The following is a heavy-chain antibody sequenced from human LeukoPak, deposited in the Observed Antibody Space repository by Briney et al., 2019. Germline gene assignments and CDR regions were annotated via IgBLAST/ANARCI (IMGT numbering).Heavy chain of an antibody. CDR1: GYTFTGYY. V-gene: IGHV1-2*02. CDR3: ERAVAGTSETDDY. D-gene: IGHD6-19*01. J-gene: IGHJ4*02. Sequence: ASVNVSCKASGYTFTGYYMHWVRQAPGQGLEWMGWINPNSGGTNYAQKLQGRVTMPRDTSLNTAYMELRRLRSDDTAGYFCERAVAGTSETDDYWGQGTLVTVSS. CDR2: INPNSGGT.